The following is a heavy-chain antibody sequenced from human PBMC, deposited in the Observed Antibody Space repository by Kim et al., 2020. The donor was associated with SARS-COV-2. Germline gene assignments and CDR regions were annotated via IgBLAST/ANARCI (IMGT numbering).Heavy chain of an antibody. CDR3: ARNPAKTGWFDP. D-gene: IGHD2-2*01. CDR2: T. V-gene: IGHV1-8*01. J-gene: IGHJ5*02. Sequence: TGYAHKFQGRVTMTRDTSRNTAYMELSSLNSDDTAVYYCARNPAKTGWFDPWGQGTLVTVSS.